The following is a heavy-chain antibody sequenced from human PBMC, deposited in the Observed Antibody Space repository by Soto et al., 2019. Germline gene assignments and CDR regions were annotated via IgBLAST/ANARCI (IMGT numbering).Heavy chain of an antibody. CDR1: GYTFTSYD. CDR2: MNPNSGNT. D-gene: IGHD2-2*01. CDR3: ARAQHLGYCSSTSCLPRSYYYGMDV. V-gene: IGHV1-8*01. Sequence: ASVKVSCKASGYTFTSYDINWVRQATGQGLEWMGWMNPNSGNTGYAQKFQGRVTMTRNTSISTAYMELSSLRSEDTAVYYCARAQHLGYCSSTSCLPRSYYYGMDVWGQGTTVTVSS. J-gene: IGHJ6*02.